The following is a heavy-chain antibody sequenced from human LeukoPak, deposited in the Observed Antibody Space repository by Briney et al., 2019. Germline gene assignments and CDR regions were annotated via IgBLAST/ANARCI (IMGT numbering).Heavy chain of an antibody. D-gene: IGHD6-6*01. CDR3: ATEISSSRKWFDP. CDR1: GGSISSSKG. J-gene: IGHJ5*02. CDR2: IYHSGST. V-gene: IGHV4-4*02. Sequence: SGTLSLTCAVSGGSISSSKGWSGGRQPPGQGLGWIGEIYHSGSTNYNPSLKRRVNISVEKANNHFSLKLSSVTAADTAVYYCATEISSSRKWFDPWGQGTLVTVSS.